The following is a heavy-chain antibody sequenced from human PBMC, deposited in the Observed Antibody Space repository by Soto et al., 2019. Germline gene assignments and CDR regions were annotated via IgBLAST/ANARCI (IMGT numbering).Heavy chain of an antibody. CDR2: IYYSGST. Sequence: QVQLQESGPGLVKPSETLSLTCTVSGGSISSYYWSWIRQPPGKGLEWIGYIYYSGSTNYNPSLKGRVTISVDTSKNQFSLKLSSVTAADTAVYYCARGSVVVPAATDAFDIWGQGTMVTVSS. CDR1: GGSISSYY. V-gene: IGHV4-59*01. J-gene: IGHJ3*02. D-gene: IGHD2-2*01. CDR3: ARGSVVVPAATDAFDI.